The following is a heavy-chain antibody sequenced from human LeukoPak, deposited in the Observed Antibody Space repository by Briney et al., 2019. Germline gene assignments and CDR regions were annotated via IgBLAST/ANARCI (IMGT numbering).Heavy chain of an antibody. CDR2: INTDNGQT. V-gene: IGHV1-18*01. D-gene: IGHD2-2*01. CDR3: ASPAKGAYYYYYMDV. CDR1: GYIFIGYG. J-gene: IGHJ6*03. Sequence: ASVKVSCKASGYIFIGYGLSWVRQAPGQGLEWMGWINTDNGQTDFVQKFQDRIIMTTDTSTSTAYLEVTSLRSDDTAVYFCASPAKGAYYYYYMDVWGKGTTVTVSS.